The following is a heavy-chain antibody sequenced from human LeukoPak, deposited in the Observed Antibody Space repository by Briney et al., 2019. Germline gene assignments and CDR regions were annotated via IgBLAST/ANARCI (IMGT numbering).Heavy chain of an antibody. J-gene: IGHJ3*02. CDR3: ARDFTRTNAFDI. CDR1: GGTFISYA. Sequence: SVKVSCKASGGTFISYAISWVRQAPGQGLEWMGGIIPIFGTANYAQKFQGRVTITADESTSTAYMELSSLRSEDTAVYYCARDFTRTNAFDIWGQGTMVTVSS. D-gene: IGHD1-14*01. V-gene: IGHV1-69*13. CDR2: IIPIFGTA.